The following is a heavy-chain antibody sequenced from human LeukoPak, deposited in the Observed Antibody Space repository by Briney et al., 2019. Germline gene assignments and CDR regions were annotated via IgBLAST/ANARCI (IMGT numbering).Heavy chain of an antibody. CDR2: ISYDGSNK. V-gene: IGHV3-30*04. CDR3: ARYGTPLTYYYYYGMDV. Sequence: GGSLRLSCAASGFTFSSYAMHWVRQAPGKGLEWVAVISYDGSNKYYADSVKGRFTISRDNSKNTLYLQMNSLRAEDTAEYYCARYGTPLTYYYYYGMDVWGQGTTVTVSS. CDR1: GFTFSSYA. J-gene: IGHJ6*02. D-gene: IGHD2-15*01.